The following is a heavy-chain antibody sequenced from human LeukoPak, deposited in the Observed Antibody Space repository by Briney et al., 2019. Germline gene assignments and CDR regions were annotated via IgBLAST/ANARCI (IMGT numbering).Heavy chain of an antibody. D-gene: IGHD5-24*01. J-gene: IGHJ4*02. CDR2: ISSTGAT. CDR1: GGSITPHY. V-gene: IGHV4-4*07. Sequence: PSETLSLTCSVSGGSITPHYWSWIRQPAGKGLEWIGRISSTGATNYNPSLKSRVTMSLDTSKNQLSLKLSSVTAAHTAVYYCAREVEMARQFDYWGQGTLVTVSS. CDR3: AREVEMARQFDY.